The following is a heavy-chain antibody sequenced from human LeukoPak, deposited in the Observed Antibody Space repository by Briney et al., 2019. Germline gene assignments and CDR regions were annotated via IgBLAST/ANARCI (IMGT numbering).Heavy chain of an antibody. V-gene: IGHV4-59*11. CDR3: ARDPYYDILTGYHNDAFDI. Sequence: SETLSLTCTVSGDSSSSPYWSWIRLPPGRGLEWIGYISYSGSTNYNPSLESRVTMSVDTSKNQFSLKLSSVTAADTAVYYCARDPYYDILTGYHNDAFDIWGQGTMVTVSS. J-gene: IGHJ3*02. CDR2: ISYSGST. CDR1: GDSSSSPY. D-gene: IGHD3-9*01.